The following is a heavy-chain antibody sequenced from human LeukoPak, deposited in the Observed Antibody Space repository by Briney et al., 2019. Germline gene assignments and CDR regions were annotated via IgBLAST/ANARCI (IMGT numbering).Heavy chain of an antibody. V-gene: IGHV3-21*01. CDR3: ARSMRNYDILTGYYFYFDY. Sequence: GGSLRLSCAASGFSFRSYSMDWVRQAPGKGLEWVSSITGSSSYISYADSVKGRFTISRDNAKNSLYLQMNSLRAEDTAVYYCARSMRNYDILTGYYFYFDYWGQGTLVTVSS. CDR2: ITGSSSYI. CDR1: GFSFRSYS. D-gene: IGHD3-9*01. J-gene: IGHJ4*02.